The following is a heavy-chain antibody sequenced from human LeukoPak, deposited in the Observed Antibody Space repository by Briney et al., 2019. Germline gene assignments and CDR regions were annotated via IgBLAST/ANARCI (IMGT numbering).Heavy chain of an antibody. CDR3: AKDPLWFGESFGFDY. V-gene: IGHV3-30*02. J-gene: IGHJ4*02. Sequence: GGSLRLSCAASGFTYSSYGMHWVRQAPGKGQEWVVFIRYDGSNKYYADSVKGRFTISRDNSKNTLYLQMNSLRADDTAVYYCAKDPLWFGESFGFDYWGQGTLVTVSS. D-gene: IGHD3-10*01. CDR2: IRYDGSNK. CDR1: GFTYSSYG.